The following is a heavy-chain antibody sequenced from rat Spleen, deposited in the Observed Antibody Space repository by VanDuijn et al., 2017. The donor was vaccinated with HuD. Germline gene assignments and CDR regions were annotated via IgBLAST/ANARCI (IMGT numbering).Heavy chain of an antibody. D-gene: IGHD1-7*01. CDR3: TRLSMGD. V-gene: IGHV5-31*01. J-gene: IGHJ2*01. CDR1: GFTFSNYW. CDR2: ITNTGGSS. Sequence: EVQLVESGGGLVQPGDSLKLSCVASGFTFSNYWMTWIRQVPGKGLEWVASITNTGGSSYYPDSVKGRLTISRDNTKSTLYLQMDSLRSEDTATYYCTRLSMGDWGQGVMVTVSS.